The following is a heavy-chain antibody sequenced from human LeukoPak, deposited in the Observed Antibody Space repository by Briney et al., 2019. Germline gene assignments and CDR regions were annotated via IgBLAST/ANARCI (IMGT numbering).Heavy chain of an antibody. CDR3: XXXVXVAWXWFDP. Sequence: SSETLSLTCTVSGGSISSYYWTWIRQPAGKGLEWIGRIYDSGRTNYCPSLKSRVTISLDKSKNQFSLKLNSVTAADTAVYYWXXXVXVAWXWFDPWGQGILVTVSS. D-gene: IGHD2-15*01. V-gene: IGHV4-4*07. CDR2: IYDSGRT. CDR1: GGSISSYY. J-gene: IGHJ5*02.